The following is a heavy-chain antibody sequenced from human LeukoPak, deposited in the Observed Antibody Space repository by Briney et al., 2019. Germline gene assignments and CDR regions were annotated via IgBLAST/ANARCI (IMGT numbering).Heavy chain of an antibody. CDR3: ARENTAVAGTHRFDP. V-gene: IGHV3-7*01. J-gene: IGHJ5*02. CDR1: GFTFSSYW. D-gene: IGHD6-19*01. CDR2: IKQDGSEK. Sequence: GGSLRLSCAASGFTFSSYWMSWVRQAPGKGLEWVANIKQDGSEKYYVDSVKGRFTISRDNAKNSLYLQMNSLRAEDTAAYYCARENTAVAGTHRFDPWGQGTLVTVSS.